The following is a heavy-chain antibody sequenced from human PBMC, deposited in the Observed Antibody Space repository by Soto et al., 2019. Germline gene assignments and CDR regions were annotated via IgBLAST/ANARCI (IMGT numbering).Heavy chain of an antibody. CDR1: GFVFSTYS. J-gene: IGHJ4*02. Sequence: EVQLVESGGGLVQPGGSLRLSCAASGFVFSTYSMNWVRQAPGKGLEWVSYISSSSSTIYYADSVQGRFTISRDNAKNSLYLQVNSLRDEYTAGYDCARPAGRVDYFDYWGQGPLVTVSS. V-gene: IGHV3-48*02. CDR2: ISSSSSTI. CDR3: ARPAGRVDYFDY. D-gene: IGHD2-15*01.